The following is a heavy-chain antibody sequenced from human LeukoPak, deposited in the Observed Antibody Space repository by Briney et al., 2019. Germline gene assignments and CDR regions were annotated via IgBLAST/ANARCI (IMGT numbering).Heavy chain of an antibody. D-gene: IGHD1-26*01. CDR3: AREGAIVGTTGSYFDY. V-gene: IGHV1-69*13. CDR1: GGTFSSYA. Sequence: SVKVSCKASGGTFSSYAISWVLQAPGQGLEWMGGITPILGTANYAQKFQGRVTITADESTSTAYMKLSILRSEDTAVYYWAREGAIVGTTGSYFDYWGQGTLVIVSS. CDR2: ITPILGTA. J-gene: IGHJ4*02.